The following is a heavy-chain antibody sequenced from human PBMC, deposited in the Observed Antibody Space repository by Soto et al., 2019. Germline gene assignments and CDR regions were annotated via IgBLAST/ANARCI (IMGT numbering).Heavy chain of an antibody. J-gene: IGHJ3*02. CDR1: GFTFSSYA. D-gene: IGHD2-21*02. V-gene: IGHV1-2*04. CDR2: ISGSGGT. Sequence: SCAASGFTFSSYAMSWVRQAPGKGLEWVSAISGSGGTNYAQKFQGWVTMTRDTSISTAYMELSRLRSDDTAVYYCARGALLNIVVVTATPGAFDIWGQGTMVTVSS. CDR3: ARGALLNIVVVTATPGAFDI.